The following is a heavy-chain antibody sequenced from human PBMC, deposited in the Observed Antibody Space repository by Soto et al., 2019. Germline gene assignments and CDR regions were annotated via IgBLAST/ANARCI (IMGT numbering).Heavy chain of an antibody. CDR2: IYYSGST. V-gene: IGHV4-30-4*01. D-gene: IGHD5-18*01. CDR3: ARASPVVTDV. CDR1: GGSISSGDYY. J-gene: IGHJ6*02. Sequence: SETMSLTCTVSGGSISSGDYYWSWIRQPPGKGLEWIGYIYYSGSTYYNPSLKSRVTISVDTSKNQFSLKLSSVTSADTAVYYCARASPVVTDVWGQGTTVTVSS.